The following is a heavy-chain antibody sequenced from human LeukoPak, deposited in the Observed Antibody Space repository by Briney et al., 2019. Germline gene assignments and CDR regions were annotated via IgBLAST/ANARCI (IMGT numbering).Heavy chain of an antibody. Sequence: GGSLRLSCAASGFSFSVSWMSWVRQAPGKGLEWVANIKYDGNEKYYVDSVKGRFSISRDNAKNSLYLQMNSLRAEDTAVYYCARGGTTFEHWGQGTLVTVSS. J-gene: IGHJ4*02. D-gene: IGHD1-1*01. CDR3: ARGGTTFEH. V-gene: IGHV3-7*01. CDR1: GFSFSVSW. CDR2: IKYDGNEK.